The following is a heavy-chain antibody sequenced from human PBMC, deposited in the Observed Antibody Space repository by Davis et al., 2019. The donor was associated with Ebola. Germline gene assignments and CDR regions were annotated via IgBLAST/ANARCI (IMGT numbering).Heavy chain of an antibody. V-gene: IGHV4-59*08. CDR1: GGSISSYY. J-gene: IGHJ3*02. D-gene: IGHD6-6*01. CDR3: ARLVAVYSSSSLRAFDI. Sequence: PSETLSLTCTVSGGSISSYYWSWIRQPPGKGLEWIGYIYYSGSTNYNPSLKSRVTISVDTSKNQFSLKLSSVTAADTAVYYCARLVAVYSSSSLRAFDIWGQGTMVTVSS. CDR2: IYYSGST.